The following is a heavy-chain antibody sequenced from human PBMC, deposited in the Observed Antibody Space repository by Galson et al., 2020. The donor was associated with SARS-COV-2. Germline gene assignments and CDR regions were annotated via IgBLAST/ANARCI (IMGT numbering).Heavy chain of an antibody. V-gene: IGHV5-51*01. Sequence: GESLKISCKGSEYSFANYWIGWVRQMPGKGLEWMGIIYPGDSDTRYSPSFQGQVTISADKSISVAYLQWSSLKASDTAMYYCASPRSGSGYGAFDYWGQGTLVTVSS. CDR3: ASPRSGSGYGAFDY. CDR2: IYPGDSDT. D-gene: IGHD5-12*01. J-gene: IGHJ4*02. CDR1: EYSFANYW.